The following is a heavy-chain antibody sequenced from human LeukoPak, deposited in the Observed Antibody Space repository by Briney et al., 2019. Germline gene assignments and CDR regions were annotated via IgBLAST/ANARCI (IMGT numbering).Heavy chain of an antibody. J-gene: IGHJ4*02. Sequence: PAGGSLRLSCAASGFTFSSYAMSWVRQAPGKGLEWVSAISSSSSYIYYADSVKGRFTISRDNSKNTLYLQMNSLRAEDTAVYYCARDLGSSSWYLLDYWGQGTLVTVSS. CDR1: GFTFSSYA. CDR3: ARDLGSSSWYLLDY. V-gene: IGHV3-23*01. D-gene: IGHD6-13*01. CDR2: ISSSSSYI.